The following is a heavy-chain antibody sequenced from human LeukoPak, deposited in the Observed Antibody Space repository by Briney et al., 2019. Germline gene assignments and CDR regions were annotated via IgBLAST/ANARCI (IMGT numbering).Heavy chain of an antibody. CDR3: AELGITMIGGV. D-gene: IGHD3-10*02. J-gene: IGHJ6*04. V-gene: IGHV3-7*01. CDR2: IKQDGSEK. CDR1: GFSFSSYW. Sequence: TGGSLRLSCAASGFSFSSYWMSWVRQAPGKGLEWVANIKQDGSEKYYVDSVKGRFTISRDNAKNSLSLQMNSLRAEDTAVYYCAELGITMIGGVWGKGTTVTISS.